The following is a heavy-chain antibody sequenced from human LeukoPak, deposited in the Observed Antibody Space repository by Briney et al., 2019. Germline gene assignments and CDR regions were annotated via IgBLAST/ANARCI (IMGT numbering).Heavy chain of an antibody. CDR1: GFTFSSYS. CDR3: ASWISGTAADHDAFDI. CDR2: ISSSSSYI. J-gene: IGHJ3*02. Sequence: PGGSLRLSCAASGFTFSSYSMNWVRQAPGKGLEWVSSISSSSSYIYYADSVKGRFTISRDNAKNSLYLQMNSLRAEDTAVYYCASWISGTAADHDAFDIWGQGTMVTVSS. D-gene: IGHD2-2*01. V-gene: IGHV3-21*01.